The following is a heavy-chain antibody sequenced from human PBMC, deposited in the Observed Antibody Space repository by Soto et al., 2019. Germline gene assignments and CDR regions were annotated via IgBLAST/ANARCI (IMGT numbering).Heavy chain of an antibody. Sequence: PGGSLRLSCAASGLTFSNYAMTRVRQAPGKGLEWVAAISGGGGGTYYADPVKGRFTISRDNSKNTLHLQMNNLRAEDTATYYCVKDKKYDILSAWDALDIWGHGTLVTVSS. CDR2: ISGGGGGT. V-gene: IGHV3-23*01. CDR1: GLTFSNYA. D-gene: IGHD3-9*01. J-gene: IGHJ3*02. CDR3: VKDKKYDILSAWDALDI.